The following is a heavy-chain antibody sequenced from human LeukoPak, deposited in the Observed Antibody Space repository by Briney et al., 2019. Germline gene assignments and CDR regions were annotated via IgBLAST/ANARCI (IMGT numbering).Heavy chain of an antibody. D-gene: IGHD3-16*02. Sequence: ASVTVSFKASGYTFSVYQIHWVRQAPGQGLEWMGWINPNSGDTNYAQKFQGRVTMTSDTSISTAYMELSRLSSDDTAVYSCARGAVSGTYRYLYWGQGTLVTVSS. CDR2: INPNSGDT. J-gene: IGHJ4*02. CDR1: GYTFSVYQ. V-gene: IGHV1-2*02. CDR3: ARGAVSGTYRYLY.